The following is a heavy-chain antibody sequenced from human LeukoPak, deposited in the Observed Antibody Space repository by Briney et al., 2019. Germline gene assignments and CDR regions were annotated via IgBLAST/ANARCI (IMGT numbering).Heavy chain of an antibody. Sequence: SQTLSLTCAISGDSVSSNSAAWNWIRQSPSRGLEWLGRTYYRSKWYNDYAVSVKSRITINPDTSKNQFSLQLNSVTPEDTAVYYCAREPPIVRVPAAILGLRAFDIWGQGTMVTVSS. D-gene: IGHD2-2*02. V-gene: IGHV6-1*01. CDR1: GDSVSSNSAA. CDR2: TYYRSKWYN. CDR3: AREPPIVRVPAAILGLRAFDI. J-gene: IGHJ3*02.